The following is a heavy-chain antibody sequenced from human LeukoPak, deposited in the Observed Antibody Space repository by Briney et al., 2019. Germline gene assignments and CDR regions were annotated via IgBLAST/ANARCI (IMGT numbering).Heavy chain of an antibody. CDR1: GFTFSSYW. CDR2: IKQDGSEK. D-gene: IGHD3-10*01. Sequence: PGGSLRLSCAASGFTFSSYWMSWVRQAPGKGLEWVANIKQDGSEKYCVDSVKGRFTISRDNAKNSLYLQMNSLRAEDTAVYYCARENTMFRGVIPYWFDPWGQGTLVTVSS. J-gene: IGHJ5*02. CDR3: ARENTMFRGVIPYWFDP. V-gene: IGHV3-7*01.